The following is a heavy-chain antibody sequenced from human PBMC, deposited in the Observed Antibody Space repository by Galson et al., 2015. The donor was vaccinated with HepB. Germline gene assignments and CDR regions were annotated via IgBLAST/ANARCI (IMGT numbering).Heavy chain of an antibody. Sequence: SLRLSCAASGFTFSRNAMSWVRQAPGKGLEWVSSLTGSSDNTNIEDSAKGRFSISRDNSKNTLYMQMNSLTVEDTAFYYCARTTWRDKNWPIFDSWGQGTLVTVSS. D-gene: IGHD1-1*01. CDR3: ARTTWRDKNWPIFDS. J-gene: IGHJ4*02. V-gene: IGHV3-23*01. CDR2: LTGSSDNT. CDR1: GFTFSRNA.